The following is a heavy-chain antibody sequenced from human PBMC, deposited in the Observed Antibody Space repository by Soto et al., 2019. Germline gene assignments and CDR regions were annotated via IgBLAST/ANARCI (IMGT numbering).Heavy chain of an antibody. CDR1: GFTFSTYD. V-gene: IGHV3-30-3*01. CDR3: ARDLITGTTSVIDV. CDR2: ISYDGSNK. Sequence: GGSLRLSCAASGFTFSTYDIHWVRQAPGKGLEWVAVISYDGSNKYYADSVKGRFTISRDNSKNSLYLQMNSLRDEDTAVYYCARDLITGTTSVIDVWGQGTLVTVSS. J-gene: IGHJ1*01. D-gene: IGHD1-7*01.